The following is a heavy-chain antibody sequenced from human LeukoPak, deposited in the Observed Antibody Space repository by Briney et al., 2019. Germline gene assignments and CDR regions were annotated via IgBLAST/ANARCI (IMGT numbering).Heavy chain of an antibody. Sequence: PGGSLRLSCAASGFTFSSYSMNWVRQAPGKGLEWVSSITSSSSYIYYADSVKGRFTISRDNAKNSLYLQMNSLRAEDTAVYYCARELLAAVAAQSCGQGTLVTVSS. CDR2: ITSSSSYI. CDR3: ARELLAAVAAQS. J-gene: IGHJ5*02. D-gene: IGHD6-19*01. V-gene: IGHV3-21*01. CDR1: GFTFSSYS.